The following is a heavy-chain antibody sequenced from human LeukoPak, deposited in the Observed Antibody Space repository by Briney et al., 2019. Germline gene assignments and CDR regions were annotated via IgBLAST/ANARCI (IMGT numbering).Heavy chain of an antibody. CDR2: LKSKKAGGTT. CDR1: GFSFSQAW. V-gene: IGHV3-15*01. J-gene: IGHJ3*02. D-gene: IGHD3-16*01. Sequence: PGGSLRLSCAASGFSFSQAWMSWVRQALGKGLEWVGRLKSKKAGGTTDYAAPVKGRFTISRDDSKDTLYLQMNNLKTEDTAVYFCTTDDYYEKTPVDFDSFDIWGQGTMVTVSS. CDR3: TTDDYYEKTPVDFDSFDI.